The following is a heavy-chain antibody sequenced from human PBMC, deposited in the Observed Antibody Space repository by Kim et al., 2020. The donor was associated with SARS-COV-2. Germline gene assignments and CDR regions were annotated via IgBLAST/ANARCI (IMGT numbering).Heavy chain of an antibody. J-gene: IGHJ4*02. Sequence: ASVKVSCKASGYTFTSYYMHWVRQAPGQGLEWMGIINPSGGSTSYAQKFQGRVTMTRDTSTSTVYMELSSLRSEDTAVYYCARAAYCGGDCSGYFDYWGQGTLVTVSS. V-gene: IGHV1-46*01. CDR2: INPSGGST. CDR1: GYTFTSYY. CDR3: ARAAYCGGDCSGYFDY. D-gene: IGHD2-21*02.